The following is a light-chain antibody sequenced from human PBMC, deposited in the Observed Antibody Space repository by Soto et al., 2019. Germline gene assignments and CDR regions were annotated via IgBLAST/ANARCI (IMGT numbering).Light chain of an antibody. J-gene: IGKJ3*01. CDR1: QGISNY. CDR2: TTS. CDR3: QKYNSAPPT. Sequence: DIQMTRSPSSLSASVGDRVSITCRASQGISNYLAWYQQKPGKVPKLLIYTTSPLRSGVPSRFSGSGSGTDFTLTISSLQPEDVATYYCQKYNSAPPTFGPGNRVDI. V-gene: IGKV1-27*01.